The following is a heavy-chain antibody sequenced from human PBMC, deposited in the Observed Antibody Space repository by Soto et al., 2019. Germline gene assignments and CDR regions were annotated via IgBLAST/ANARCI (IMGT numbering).Heavy chain of an antibody. V-gene: IGHV3-15*01. CDR3: TTGIYYDILTGYHNVAY. D-gene: IGHD3-9*01. Sequence: VGSLRLSCVASGFNLSHPWMTWVRQAAGKGPEWVGRIKSKTDGGTADYAAPVKGRATISRDDSKNTVYLQMNSLKTEDTAVYYCTTGIYYDILTGYHNVAYWGQGALVTVSS. CDR1: GFNLSHPW. J-gene: IGHJ4*02. CDR2: IKSKTDGGTA.